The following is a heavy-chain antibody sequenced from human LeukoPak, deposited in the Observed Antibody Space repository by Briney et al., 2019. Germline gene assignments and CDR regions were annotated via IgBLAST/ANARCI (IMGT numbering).Heavy chain of an antibody. CDR1: GGSISSNSYY. Sequence: SETLSLTCTVSGGSISSNSYYWGWIRQPPGKGLEWIGSFYYSGRTHYNPSLKSRVTISVDTSKNQFSLKLTSVTAADTAVYYCARGRTTETNGWFDSWGQGTLVTVSS. CDR3: ARGRTTETNGWFDS. J-gene: IGHJ5*01. V-gene: IGHV4-39*07. CDR2: FYYSGRT. D-gene: IGHD4-17*01.